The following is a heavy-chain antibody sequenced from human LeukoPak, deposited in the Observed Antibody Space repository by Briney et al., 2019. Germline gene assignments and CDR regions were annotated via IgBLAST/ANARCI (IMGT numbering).Heavy chain of an antibody. Sequence: PSETLSLTCAVSGYSISSGYYWGWIRQPPGKGLEWIGSIYHSGSTYYNPSLKSRVTISVDTSKNQFSLKLNSVTAADTAVYYCARGASGYYDSSEDYWGQGTLVTVSS. J-gene: IGHJ4*02. CDR2: IYHSGST. CDR1: GYSISSGYY. V-gene: IGHV4-38-2*01. CDR3: ARGASGYYDSSEDY. D-gene: IGHD3-22*01.